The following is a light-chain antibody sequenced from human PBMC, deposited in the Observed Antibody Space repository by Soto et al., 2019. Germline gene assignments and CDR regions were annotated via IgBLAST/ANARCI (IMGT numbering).Light chain of an antibody. CDR3: QQYDSQSYT. CDR2: KAS. V-gene: IGKV1-5*03. J-gene: IGKJ2*01. Sequence: DIQMTQSPSTLSASVGDRVTITCRASQSISSGLAWYQQKPGKAPKLLIYKASSLESGVPSRFSGSGSGTEFTLTISSLQPDDFATYYCQQYDSQSYTFGQGTKLEIK. CDR1: QSISSG.